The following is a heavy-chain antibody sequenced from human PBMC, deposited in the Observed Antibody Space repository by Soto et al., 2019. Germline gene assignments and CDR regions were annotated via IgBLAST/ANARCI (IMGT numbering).Heavy chain of an antibody. Sequence: EVQLVESGGGLVKPGGSLRLSCAASGFTFSSYSMNWVRQAPGKGLEWVSSISSSSSYIYYADSVKGRFTISRDNAKNSLYLQMNSLRAEDTAVYYCASFSMVRGPFDPWGQGTLVTVSS. CDR1: GFTFSSYS. CDR3: ASFSMVRGPFDP. CDR2: ISSSSSYI. V-gene: IGHV3-21*01. J-gene: IGHJ5*02. D-gene: IGHD3-10*01.